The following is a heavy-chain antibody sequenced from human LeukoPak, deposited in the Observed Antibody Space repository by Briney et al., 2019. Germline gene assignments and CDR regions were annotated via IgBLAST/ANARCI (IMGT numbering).Heavy chain of an antibody. CDR2: IYHSGST. CDR1: GGSMCTYY. J-gene: IGHJ4*02. CDR3: ARSSRGLGYDFPFDY. D-gene: IGHD3-3*01. Sequence: PSETLSLTCTVSGGSMCTYYWTWIRQSPGKGLEWMGYIYHSGSTKYNPSLESRVTISVDTSKNQFSLKLRSATAADTAVYYCARSSRGLGYDFPFDYWGQGTLVTVSS. V-gene: IGHV4-59*01.